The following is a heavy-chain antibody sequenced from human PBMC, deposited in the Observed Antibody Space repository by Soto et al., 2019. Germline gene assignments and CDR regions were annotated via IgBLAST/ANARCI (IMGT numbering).Heavy chain of an antibody. CDR3: AKANTAHYYFDY. V-gene: IGHV1-46*01. J-gene: IGHJ4*02. CDR2: INPSSGST. CDR1: GYTFTNYY. D-gene: IGHD4-17*01. Sequence: ASVKVSCKASGYTFTNYYMHWVRQAPGQGLEWIGIINPSSGSTTYAQKFQGRVTMTRDTSTTTVYMELSSLRSENTAIYYCAKANTAHYYFDYWGQGTLVTVSS.